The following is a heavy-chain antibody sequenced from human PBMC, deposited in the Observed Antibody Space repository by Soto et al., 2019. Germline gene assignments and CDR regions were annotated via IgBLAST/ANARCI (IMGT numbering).Heavy chain of an antibody. CDR2: INPTGGSA. CDR1: GYTFTSFY. Sequence: QVQLVQSGAEVKKPGASVKVSCQASGYTFTSFYVHWVRQAPGQGLEWVAIINPTGGSASYAQKFQGRVTVTRDTTTGTVFMNLRSLKSKDTAMYYCARADRAMVSRYNFDFWGQGTLVTVSS. J-gene: IGHJ4*02. D-gene: IGHD5-18*01. V-gene: IGHV1-46*01. CDR3: ARADRAMVSRYNFDF.